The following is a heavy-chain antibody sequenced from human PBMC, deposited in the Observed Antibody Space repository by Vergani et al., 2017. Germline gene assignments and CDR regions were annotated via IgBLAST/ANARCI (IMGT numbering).Heavy chain of an antibody. CDR3: AKDHRYYDSSDPFHP. D-gene: IGHD3-22*01. CDR2: LSGGGEST. CDR1: GFTFGSYA. V-gene: IGHV3-23*01. Sequence: EVQLLESGGGSVQPGGSLRLSCAASGFTFGSYAMSWVRQAPGKGLEWVSRLSGGGESTYYADSVKGRFTISRDNSKSTVYLQMNSLRAEDTAVYYCAKDHRYYDSSDPFHPWGQGTLVTVSS. J-gene: IGHJ1*01.